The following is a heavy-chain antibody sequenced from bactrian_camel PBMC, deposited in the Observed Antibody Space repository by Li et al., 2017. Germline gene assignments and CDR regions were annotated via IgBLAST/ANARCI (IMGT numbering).Heavy chain of an antibody. Sequence: VQLVESGGGSVQAGGSLRLSCVVSGYTYTNMAWFRQAPGKEREGVAAISHDSPFYANSVNGRFTISKDNVKNTLYLQMNSLKTEDTAMYYCAADPYMTCIPPNVPRFDFLGQGTQVTVS. J-gene: IGHJ4*01. V-gene: IGHV3S31*01. CDR1: GYTYTN. CDR2: ISHDSP. D-gene: IGHD3*01.